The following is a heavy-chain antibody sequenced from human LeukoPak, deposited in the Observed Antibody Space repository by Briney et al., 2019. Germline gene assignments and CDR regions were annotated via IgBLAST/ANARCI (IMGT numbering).Heavy chain of an antibody. CDR2: INHSGST. J-gene: IGHJ4*02. V-gene: IGHV4-34*01. CDR1: GGSFSTYY. Sequence: SETLSLPCAVYGGSFSTYYWSWVPQPPGQGLEWIGEINHSGSTNYNPALKSRVTISANRSKGQFSLKLTSVTAADAVVYYCSPRGDWGQGTLVTVSS. CDR3: SPRGD.